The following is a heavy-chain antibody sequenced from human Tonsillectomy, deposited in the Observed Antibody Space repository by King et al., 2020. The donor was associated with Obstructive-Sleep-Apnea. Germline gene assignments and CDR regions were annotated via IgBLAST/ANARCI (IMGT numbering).Heavy chain of an antibody. J-gene: IGHJ3*02. CDR1: GGSISSYY. Sequence: QLQESGPGLVKPSETLSLTCTTSGGSISSYYWSWIRQPPGKGLEWIGYIYYSGSTNYNPSLKSRVTIYVDTTKTQFSLQLSSVTAADTAMYYCARRGVGDKGAFDIWGQGTMVTVSS. V-gene: IGHV4-59*08. CDR2: IYYSGST. D-gene: IGHD1-26*01. CDR3: ARRGVGDKGAFDI.